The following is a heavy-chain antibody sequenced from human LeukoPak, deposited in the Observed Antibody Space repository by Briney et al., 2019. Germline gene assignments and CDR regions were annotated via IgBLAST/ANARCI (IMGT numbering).Heavy chain of an antibody. D-gene: IGHD1-1*01. CDR3: ARRKGWYSDY. V-gene: IGHV3-23*01. Sequence: GGSLRLSCAGLGFSFSDYTMTWVRQTPEKGLQWVSGISGSGVSTYYAESVKGRFTISRDNSKNSLYLQMNSLRAEDTAVYYCARRKGWYSDYWGQGTLVTVSS. CDR1: GFSFSDYT. CDR2: ISGSGVST. J-gene: IGHJ4*02.